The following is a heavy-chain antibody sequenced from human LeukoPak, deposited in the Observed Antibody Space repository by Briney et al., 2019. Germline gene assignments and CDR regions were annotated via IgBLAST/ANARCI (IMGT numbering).Heavy chain of an antibody. CDR3: ARVSGLGMNDYYQH. D-gene: IGHD3-10*01. CDR1: GLTFSNSW. CDR2: INNEGTTI. V-gene: IGHV3-74*01. J-gene: IGHJ1*01. Sequence: LSGGSLRLSCEASGLTFSNSWMHWVRQAPGKGLVWVSRINNEGTTISYADSVKGRFTISRDNAKNTLYLQMNSLRAEDTAVYYCARVSGLGMNDYYQHWGQGTLVTVAS.